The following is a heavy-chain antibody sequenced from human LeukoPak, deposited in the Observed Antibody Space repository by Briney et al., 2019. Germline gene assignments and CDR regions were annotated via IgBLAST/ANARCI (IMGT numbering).Heavy chain of an antibody. CDR3: ARDTSPGITGTY. D-gene: IGHD1-20*01. V-gene: IGHV4-59*12. Sequence: RTSQTLSLTCPVSGGSISSYYWSWIRQPPGKGLEWIGYIYYSGSTNYNPSLRSRVTISVDTSKNQFSLKLSSVTAADTAMYYCARDTSPGITGTYWGQGTLVTVSS. J-gene: IGHJ4*02. CDR2: IYYSGST. CDR1: GGSISSYY.